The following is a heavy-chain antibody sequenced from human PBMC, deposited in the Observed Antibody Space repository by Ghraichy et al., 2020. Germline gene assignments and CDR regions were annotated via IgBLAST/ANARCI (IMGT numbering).Heavy chain of an antibody. V-gene: IGHV3-23*01. D-gene: IGHD6-19*01. Sequence: GESLRLSCAASGFTFSSYAMSWVRQAPGKGLEWVSAISGSGGSTYYADSVKGRFTISRDNSKNTLYLQMNSLRAEDTAVYYCAKDLGYSSGWYDYRGQGTLVTVSS. CDR2: ISGSGGST. J-gene: IGHJ4*02. CDR1: GFTFSSYA. CDR3: AKDLGYSSGWYDY.